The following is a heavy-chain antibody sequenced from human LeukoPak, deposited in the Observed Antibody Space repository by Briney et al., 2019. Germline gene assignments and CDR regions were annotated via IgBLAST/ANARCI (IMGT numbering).Heavy chain of an antibody. D-gene: IGHD4-17*01. CDR3: ARPSDGHYAQGGYFDY. CDR1: GFTFSSYA. Sequence: GGSLGLSCAASGFTFSSYAMHWVRQAPGRGLEWVSVIWYDGSHLYYADSVMGRFTISRDNSKNTLYLQMNSLRVEDTAVYYCARPSDGHYAQGGYFDYWGQGALVTVSS. V-gene: IGHV3-33*01. J-gene: IGHJ4*02. CDR2: IWYDGSHL.